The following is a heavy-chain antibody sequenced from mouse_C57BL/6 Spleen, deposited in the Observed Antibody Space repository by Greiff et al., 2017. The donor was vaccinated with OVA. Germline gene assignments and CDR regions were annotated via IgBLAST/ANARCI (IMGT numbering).Heavy chain of an antibody. CDR2: IDPSDSYT. Sequence: VQLQQSGAELVKPGASVKLSCKASGYTFTSYWMQWVKQRPGQGLEWIGEIDPSDSYTNYNQKFKGKATLTVNTSSSTASMQLSSLTSEDSAVYYCAKSKGGDYWGQGTTLTVSS. CDR3: AKSKGGDY. V-gene: IGHV1-50*01. CDR1: GYTFTSYW. J-gene: IGHJ2*01.